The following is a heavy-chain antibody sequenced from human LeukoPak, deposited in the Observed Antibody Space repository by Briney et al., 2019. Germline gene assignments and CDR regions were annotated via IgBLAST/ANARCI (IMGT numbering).Heavy chain of an antibody. CDR2: INPSGGST. CDR1: GYTFTSYY. CDR3: ARRPRHSSSWGLFDP. D-gene: IGHD6-13*01. J-gene: IGHJ5*02. Sequence: GASVKVSCKASGYTFTSYYMHWVRQAPGQGLEWMGIINPSGGSTSYAQKFQGRVTMTRDTSISTAYMELSRLRSDDTAVYYCARRPRHSSSWGLFDPWGQGTLVTVSS. V-gene: IGHV1-46*01.